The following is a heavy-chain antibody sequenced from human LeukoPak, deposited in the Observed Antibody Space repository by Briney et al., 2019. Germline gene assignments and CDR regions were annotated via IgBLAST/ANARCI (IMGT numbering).Heavy chain of an antibody. V-gene: IGHV4-39*01. CDR1: GGSISSSTYY. D-gene: IGHD3-10*01. CDR3: ASNPIFYDSVSHWYYFDY. CDR2: IYYSGRT. J-gene: IGHJ4*02. Sequence: SETLSLSCTVSGGSISSSTYYWGWSRQPPGKGLESIVSIYYSGRTYYDPALTSPVTVYVDSSRNKFTLKLSSETAADTAGYYCASNPIFYDSVSHWYYFDYWGQGTLVTVSS.